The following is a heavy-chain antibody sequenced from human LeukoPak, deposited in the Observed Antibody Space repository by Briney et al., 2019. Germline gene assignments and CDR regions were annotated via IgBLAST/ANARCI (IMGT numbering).Heavy chain of an antibody. J-gene: IGHJ4*02. CDR2: ISGYNGNT. CDR1: GYTFSSDG. D-gene: IGHD5-12*01. V-gene: IGHV1-18*01. Sequence: ASVTVSCKASGYTFSSDGIAWVRQAPGQGLERMGWISGYNGNTNYAQKRQGRVSMTTDTSTTTAYMELRSLTSDDTALYYCARSSLGTITAGPFDYWGQGTLVTVSS. CDR3: ARSSLGTITAGPFDY.